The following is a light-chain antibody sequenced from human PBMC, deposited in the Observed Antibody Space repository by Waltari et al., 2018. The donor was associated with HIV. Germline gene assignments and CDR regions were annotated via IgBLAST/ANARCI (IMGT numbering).Light chain of an antibody. V-gene: IGLV1-44*01. J-gene: IGLJ3*02. CDR2: SND. CDR1: SSNIESNT. CDR3: AAWDDGLNGAV. Sequence: QSVLTQPPSASGTPGQRVTISCSGSSSNIESNTVNWYQQLPGTAPNLLINSNDHRPPGVADRCSGSTCGTSAALAISGLQSEDEADYYCAAWDDGLNGAVFGAGTKLTVL.